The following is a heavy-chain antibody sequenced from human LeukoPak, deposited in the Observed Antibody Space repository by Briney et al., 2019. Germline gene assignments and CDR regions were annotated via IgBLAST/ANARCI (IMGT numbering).Heavy chain of an antibody. CDR3: ARGGYYGSGNDFRFDP. V-gene: IGHV4-61*01. CDR1: GYSICSGYY. D-gene: IGHD3-10*01. J-gene: IGHJ5*02. Sequence: PSETLSLTCTVSGYSICSGYYWGWILQLPGKGLECIGYIHYTGSTNYNPSLKSRVTISVDTSKNQFSLKLSSVTAADTAIYYCARGGYYGSGNDFRFDPWGQGTLVTVSS. CDR2: IHYTGST.